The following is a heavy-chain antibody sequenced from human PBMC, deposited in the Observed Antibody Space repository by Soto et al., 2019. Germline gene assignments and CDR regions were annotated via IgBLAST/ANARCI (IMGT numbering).Heavy chain of an antibody. D-gene: IGHD3-9*01. Sequence: GGSLRLSCAASGFTFSSYWMSWVRQAPGKGLEWVANIKQDGSEKYYVDSVKGRFTISRDNAKNSLYLQMNSLRAEDTAVYYCARALRSYDILTGYYRALDAFDIWGQGTTVTVSS. V-gene: IGHV3-7*01. CDR3: ARALRSYDILTGYYRALDAFDI. CDR1: GFTFSSYW. CDR2: IKQDGSEK. J-gene: IGHJ3*02.